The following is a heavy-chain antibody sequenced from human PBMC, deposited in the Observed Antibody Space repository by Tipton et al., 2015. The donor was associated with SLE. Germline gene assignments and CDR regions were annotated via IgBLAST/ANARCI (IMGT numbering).Heavy chain of an antibody. CDR1: GGSISISSHF. D-gene: IGHD5-24*01. V-gene: IGHV4-39*07. CDR2: INHSGSS. Sequence: LRLSCTVSGGSISISSHFWGWIRQPPGKGLEWIGEINHSGSSNYNPSLKSRVTISVDTSKNQFSLKLTSVTAADTAVYYCAIGRDGYNVDFWGQGTLVTVSS. J-gene: IGHJ4*02. CDR3: AIGRDGYNVDF.